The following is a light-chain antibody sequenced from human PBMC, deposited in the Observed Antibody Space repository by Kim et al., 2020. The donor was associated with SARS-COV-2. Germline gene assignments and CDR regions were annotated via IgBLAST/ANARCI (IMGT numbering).Light chain of an antibody. Sequence: SAAEGDRVTITWGASQGISKYLAWFQQKAGNAPKSLMYAATSLQGGVPSKFGGTGAGTDFTLTINHLRPEGFGIYVCQQNKSVPYTFGQGTKREI. CDR2: AAT. CDR3: QQNKSVPYT. J-gene: IGKJ2*01. CDR1: QGISKY. V-gene: IGKV1-16*02.